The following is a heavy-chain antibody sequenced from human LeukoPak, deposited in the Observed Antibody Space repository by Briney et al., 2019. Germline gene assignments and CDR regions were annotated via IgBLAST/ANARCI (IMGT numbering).Heavy chain of an antibody. D-gene: IGHD3-3*01. CDR1: GGSFSGYY. Sequence: KSSETLSLTCAVCGGSFSGYYWSWIRQPPGKGLEWIGEINHSGSTNYNPSPKSRVTISVDTSKNQFSLKLSSVTAADTAVYYCARGRGPPAYDFWSGKLGVWFDPWGQGTLVTVSS. CDR2: INHSGST. V-gene: IGHV4-34*01. J-gene: IGHJ5*02. CDR3: ARGRGPPAYDFWSGKLGVWFDP.